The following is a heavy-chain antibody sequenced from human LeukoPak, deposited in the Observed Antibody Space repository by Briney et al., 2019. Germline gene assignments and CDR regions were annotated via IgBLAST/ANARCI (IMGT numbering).Heavy chain of an antibody. CDR1: GGSISSSSYY. Sequence: PSETLSLTCTVSGGSISSSSYYWGWIRQPPGKGLEWIGSIYYSGSTYYNPSLKSRVALSADTSKNQFSLELSSVTAADTAVYYCARVLDYYGSGSRDFDYWGQGTLVTVSS. J-gene: IGHJ4*02. CDR3: ARVLDYYGSGSRDFDY. V-gene: IGHV4-39*07. CDR2: IYYSGST. D-gene: IGHD3-10*01.